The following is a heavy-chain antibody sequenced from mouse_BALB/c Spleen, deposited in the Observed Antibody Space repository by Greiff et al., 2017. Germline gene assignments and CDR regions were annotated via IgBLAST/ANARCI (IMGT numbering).Heavy chain of an antibody. CDR1: GYTFSSYW. Sequence: QVQLQQSGAELMKPGASVKISCKATGYTFSSYWIKWVKQRPGHGLEWIGEILPGSGSTNYNEKFKGKATFTADTSSNISYMQLINLTSEDSAVCYCASMGYGNYVGYWGQGTALTVSS. D-gene: IGHD2-1*01. V-gene: IGHV1-9*01. CDR2: ILPGSGST. J-gene: IGHJ2*01. CDR3: ASMGYGNYVGY.